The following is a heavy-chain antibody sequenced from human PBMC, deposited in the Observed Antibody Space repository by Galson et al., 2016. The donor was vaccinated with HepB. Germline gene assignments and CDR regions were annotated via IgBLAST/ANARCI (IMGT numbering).Heavy chain of an antibody. Sequence: VKVSCKASGYTFTNYGFSWVRQAPGRGLEWMGWISAFNGDTSYAHKFQGRVAMTTDTSTNTAYMELRSLRSDDTAVYFCARGKGYYFPKIHIFNYWGQGALVTVSS. CDR1: GYTFTNYG. J-gene: IGHJ4*02. V-gene: IGHV1-18*01. CDR3: ARGKGYYFPKIHIFNY. D-gene: IGHD1-26*01. CDR2: ISAFNGDT.